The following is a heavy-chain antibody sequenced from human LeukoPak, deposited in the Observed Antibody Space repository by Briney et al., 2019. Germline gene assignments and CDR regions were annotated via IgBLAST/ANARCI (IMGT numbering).Heavy chain of an antibody. Sequence: GGSLRLSCAASGFTFSSYSMNWVRQAPGKGLEWVSSISSSSSYIYYADSVKGRFTISRDNSKNTLYLQMNSLRAEDTAVYFCAKDSSGSYSPYYFDYWGQGTLVTVSS. V-gene: IGHV3-21*01. D-gene: IGHD1-26*01. CDR2: ISSSSSYI. CDR1: GFTFSSYS. J-gene: IGHJ4*02. CDR3: AKDSSGSYSPYYFDY.